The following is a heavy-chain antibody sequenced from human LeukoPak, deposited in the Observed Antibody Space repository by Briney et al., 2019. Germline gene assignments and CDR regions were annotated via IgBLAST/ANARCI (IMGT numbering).Heavy chain of an antibody. CDR2: IYPGDSDT. J-gene: IGHJ5*02. V-gene: IGHV5-51*01. CDR3: ARRGGGCSSTSCYNYWFDP. Sequence: PGESLKISCTGSGYSFTSYWIGWVRQMTGKGLEWMGIIYPGDSDTRYSPSFQGQVTISADKSISTAYLQWSSLKASDTAMYYCARRGGGCSSTSCYNYWFDPWGQGTLVTVSS. CDR1: GYSFTSYW. D-gene: IGHD2-2*02.